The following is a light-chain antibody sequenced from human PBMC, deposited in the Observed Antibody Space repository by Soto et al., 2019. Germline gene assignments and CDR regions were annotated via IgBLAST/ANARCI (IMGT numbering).Light chain of an antibody. V-gene: IGKV3-11*01. CDR1: QNVYRY. J-gene: IGKJ1*01. Sequence: EIVLTQSPATLSLSPGEGSTLSCRASQNVYRYVAWYQHKPGQXPRXXIYDASNRATGVPARFSGSGSGTDLTITIGSLDPDDFEVYYCQQRADWPWTFGQGTKVDIK. CDR2: DAS. CDR3: QQRADWPWT.